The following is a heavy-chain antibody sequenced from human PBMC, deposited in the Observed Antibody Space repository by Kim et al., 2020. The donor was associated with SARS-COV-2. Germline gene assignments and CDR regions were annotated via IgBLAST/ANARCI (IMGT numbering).Heavy chain of an antibody. V-gene: IGHV1-18*04. J-gene: IGHJ4*02. Sequence: ASVKVSCKASGYTFNSYGISWVRRAPGQGLEWMGWISVYNTNTNYAQKLQGRVTLTTDTSTSTAYMELRSLRSDDTAVYYCARAFTSDDLWSGYYTPRWIHYFDYWGQGTLVTVSS. CDR3: ARAFTSDDLWSGYYTPRWIHYFDY. CDR1: GYTFNSYG. CDR2: ISVYNTNT. D-gene: IGHD3-3*01.